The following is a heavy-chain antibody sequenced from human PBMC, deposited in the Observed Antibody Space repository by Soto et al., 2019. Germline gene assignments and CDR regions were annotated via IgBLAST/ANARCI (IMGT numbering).Heavy chain of an antibody. Sequence: QLQLQESGSGLVKPSQTLSLTCAVSGGSISSGGYSWSWLRQPPGKGLEWIGYIYHSGRTYYNPSLKSRVTISLDRSKIQFSLKLSSVTAADTAVYDGARFWGNYENSCDYWGQGTLVTVSS. V-gene: IGHV4-30-2*01. CDR1: GGSISSGGYS. CDR2: IYHSGRT. CDR3: ARFWGNYENSCDY. J-gene: IGHJ4*02. D-gene: IGHD3-16*01.